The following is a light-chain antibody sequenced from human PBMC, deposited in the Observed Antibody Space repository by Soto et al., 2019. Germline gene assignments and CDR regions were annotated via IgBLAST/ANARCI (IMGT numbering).Light chain of an antibody. Sequence: EIVLTQSPATLSLSPGERATLSCRASQSVSSYLAWFQQKPGQAPRLLIYDASIRATGIPARFSGSGSETDFTLTIGSLQSEDFAVYYCQQYNNWSFGQGTRLEIK. CDR2: DAS. V-gene: IGKV3-11*01. CDR3: QQYNNWS. J-gene: IGKJ5*01. CDR1: QSVSSY.